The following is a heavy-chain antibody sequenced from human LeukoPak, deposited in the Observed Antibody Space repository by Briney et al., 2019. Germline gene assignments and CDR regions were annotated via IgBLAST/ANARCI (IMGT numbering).Heavy chain of an antibody. D-gene: IGHD3-10*01. J-gene: IGHJ6*03. CDR2: ISGSDRST. V-gene: IGHV3-23*01. CDR3: AKGGMSTIVRGVIGYMDV. Sequence: GGSLRLSCAASGFTFSSYAMSWVRQAPGKGLEWVSGISGSDRSTYYADSVKGRFTFSRDNSKNTLYLQMNSLRAEDTAVYYCAKGGMSTIVRGVIGYMDVWGKGTTVTISS. CDR1: GFTFSSYA.